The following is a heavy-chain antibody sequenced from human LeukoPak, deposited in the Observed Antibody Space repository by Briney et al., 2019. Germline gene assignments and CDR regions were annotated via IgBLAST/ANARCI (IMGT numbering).Heavy chain of an antibody. V-gene: IGHV3-23*01. CDR1: GFTFSSYA. J-gene: IGHJ4*02. CDR3: AKASMVRGVITFDY. CDR2: ISGSGGST. Sequence: GGSLRLSCAASGFTFSSYAMSWVRQAPGKGLEWVSAISGSGGSTYYADSVKGRFTISRDNSKNTLCLRMNSLRAEDTAVYYCAKASMVRGVITFDYWGQGTLVTVSS. D-gene: IGHD3-10*01.